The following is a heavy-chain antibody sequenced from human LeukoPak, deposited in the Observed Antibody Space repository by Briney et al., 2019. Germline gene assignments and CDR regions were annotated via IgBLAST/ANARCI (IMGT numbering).Heavy chain of an antibody. J-gene: IGHJ6*02. D-gene: IGHD3-10*01. CDR3: AKDMGYCGPVHGMDV. V-gene: IGHV3-43*02. CDR2: ISGDGGST. Sequence: GGSLRLSCAASGFTFDDYAMHWVRQAPGKGLEWVSLISGDGGSTYYADSVKGRFTISRDNSKNSLYLQMNSLRTEDTALYYCAKDMGYCGPVHGMDVWGQGTTVTVSS. CDR1: GFTFDDYA.